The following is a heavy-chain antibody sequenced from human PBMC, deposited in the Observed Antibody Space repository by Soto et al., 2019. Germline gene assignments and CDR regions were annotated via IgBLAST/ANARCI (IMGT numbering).Heavy chain of an antibody. D-gene: IGHD4-17*01. CDR2: IYYSGST. CDR1: GGSISSYY. V-gene: IGHV4-59*01. Sequence: SETLSLTCTVSGGSISSYYWSWIRQPPGKGLEWIGYIYYSGSTNYNPSLKSRDTISVDTSKNKFSLKLSSVTAADMAVYYCARHTPTVTRAIDYWGQGTLVTVSS. CDR3: ARHTPTVTRAIDY. J-gene: IGHJ4*02.